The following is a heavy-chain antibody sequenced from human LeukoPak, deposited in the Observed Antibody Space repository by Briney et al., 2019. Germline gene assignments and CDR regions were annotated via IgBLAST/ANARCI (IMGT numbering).Heavy chain of an antibody. V-gene: IGHV1-8*01. Sequence: ASVKVSCKASGYTSTSYDINWVRQATGQGLEWMGWMNPNSGNTGYAQKFQGRVTMTRDTSISTAYMELSSLRSEDTAVYYCARGGSGSSYLDYWGQGTLVTVSS. CDR1: GYTSTSYD. J-gene: IGHJ4*02. D-gene: IGHD3-10*01. CDR2: MNPNSGNT. CDR3: ARGGSGSSYLDY.